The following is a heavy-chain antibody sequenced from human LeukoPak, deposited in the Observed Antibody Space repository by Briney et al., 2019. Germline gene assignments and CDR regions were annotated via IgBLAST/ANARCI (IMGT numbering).Heavy chain of an antibody. CDR2: IIPIFGTA. J-gene: IGHJ6*02. CDR1: GYTFTTYA. D-gene: IGHD2-15*01. CDR3: ARDEPDHEKTKVWPSIYCSGGSCYSRYYYYYGMDV. V-gene: IGHV1-69*13. Sequence: ASVKVSCKASGYTFTTYAMNWVRQAPGQGLEWMGGIIPIFGTANYAQKFQGRVTITADESTSTAYMELSSLRSEDTAVYYCARDEPDHEKTKVWPSIYCSGGSCYSRYYYYYGMDVWGQGTTVTVSS.